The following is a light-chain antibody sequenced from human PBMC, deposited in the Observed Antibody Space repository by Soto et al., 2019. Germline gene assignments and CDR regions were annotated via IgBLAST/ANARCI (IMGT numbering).Light chain of an antibody. CDR2: WAS. CDR1: QSILYSSNNKNY. J-gene: IGKJ2*01. Sequence: DIVMTQSPDSLAVSLGERATINCKSSQSILYSSNNKNYLAWYQQKAGQPPKLLFYWASSRQSGVPDRFSGSGSETDFTLTISSLQAEDGANYYGQQHYDAPFTFGQGTKVELK. V-gene: IGKV4-1*01. CDR3: QQHYDAPFT.